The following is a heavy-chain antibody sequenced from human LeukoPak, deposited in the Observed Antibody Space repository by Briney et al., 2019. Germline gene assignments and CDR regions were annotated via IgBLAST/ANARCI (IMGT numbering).Heavy chain of an antibody. CDR1: GFTFSSYA. Sequence: PGGSLRLSCAASGFTFSSYAMHWVRQAPGKGLEWVAVISYDGSNKYYADSVKGRFTISRDNSKNSLYLQMNSLRAEDTAVYYCARDRNLNFDYWGQGTLVTVSS. J-gene: IGHJ4*02. V-gene: IGHV3-30-3*01. CDR2: ISYDGSNK. CDR3: ARDRNLNFDY. D-gene: IGHD4-11*01.